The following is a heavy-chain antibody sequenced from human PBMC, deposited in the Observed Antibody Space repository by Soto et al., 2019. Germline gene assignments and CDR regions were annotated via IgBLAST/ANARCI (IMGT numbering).Heavy chain of an antibody. Sequence: QVQLVQSGAEVKNPGASVKVSCKASGYDFNTYYIHWVRQAPGQGLEWMGMIDASGDTSYVLKFQGRVTLTRDTSTSTVYMELSSLESQDAAVYYCARVLGRGSEGGYGGQGTRVTASS. CDR1: GYDFNTYY. J-gene: IGHJ4*02. CDR3: ARVLGRGSEGGY. D-gene: IGHD3-3*02. V-gene: IGHV1-46*02. CDR2: IDASGDT.